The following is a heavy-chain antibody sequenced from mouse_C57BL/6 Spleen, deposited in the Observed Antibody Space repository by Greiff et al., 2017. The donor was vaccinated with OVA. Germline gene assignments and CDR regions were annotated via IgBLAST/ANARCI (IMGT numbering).Heavy chain of an antibody. V-gene: IGHV1-72*01. CDR3: ARRTLDSSGYVGAMDY. Sequence: QVQLQQPGAELVQPGASVKLSCKAPGYTFTSYWMHWVQQRPGRGLEWIGRIDPNSGGTTYNEKFKSKATLTVDKPSSTAYMQLSSLTTEDSAVYDGARRTLDSSGYVGAMDYWGQGTSVTVSS. CDR1: GYTFTSYW. D-gene: IGHD3-2*02. J-gene: IGHJ4*01. CDR2: IDPNSGGT.